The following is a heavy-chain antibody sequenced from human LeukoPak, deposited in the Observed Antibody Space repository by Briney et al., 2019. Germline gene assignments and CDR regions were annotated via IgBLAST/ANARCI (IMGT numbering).Heavy chain of an antibody. CDR2: IYSSGST. CDR1: GDSITNHS. V-gene: IGHV4-59*11. Sequence: NPSETLSLTCTVSGDSITNHSWSWIRQSPGKGLEWIGYIYSSGSTNYNPSLKSRVSLSVDTSKNQFSLKLSSVTAADTAVYYCARIITGRLDFWGQGTLVTVSS. CDR3: ARIITGRLDF. D-gene: IGHD6-6*01. J-gene: IGHJ4*02.